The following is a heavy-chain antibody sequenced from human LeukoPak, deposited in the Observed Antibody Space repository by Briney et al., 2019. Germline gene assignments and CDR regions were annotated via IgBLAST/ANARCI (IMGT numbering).Heavy chain of an antibody. D-gene: IGHD1-26*01. Sequence: ASVKVSCKASGYTFTNYDINWVRQAAGQGLEWMGWMNPNSDNTGYAQDFQGRVTITRNTSISTAYMELSSLRSEDTAVYYCARRSGSYHFDFWGQGTLVTVSS. V-gene: IGHV1-8*03. CDR1: GYTFTNYD. CDR3: ARRSGSYHFDF. J-gene: IGHJ4*02. CDR2: MNPNSDNT.